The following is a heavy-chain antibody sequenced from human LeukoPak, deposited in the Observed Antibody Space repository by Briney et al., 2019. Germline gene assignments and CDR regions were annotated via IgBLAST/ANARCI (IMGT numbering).Heavy chain of an antibody. V-gene: IGHV3-20*04. D-gene: IGHD3-10*01. Sequence: GGSLRLSCAASGFTFDDCAMSWVRQAPGMGLEWVSDINWSGGSTGYADSVKGRFTISRDNSKNTLYLQMNSLRAEDTALYYCAKDRGIISDYWGQGILVTVSS. CDR1: GFTFDDCA. CDR3: AKDRGIISDY. J-gene: IGHJ4*02. CDR2: INWSGGST.